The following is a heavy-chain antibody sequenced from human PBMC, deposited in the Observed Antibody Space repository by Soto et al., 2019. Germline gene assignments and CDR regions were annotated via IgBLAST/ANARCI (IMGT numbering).Heavy chain of an antibody. J-gene: IGHJ4*02. V-gene: IGHV3-23*01. D-gene: IGHD1-26*01. CDR2: ISGSGGST. CDR1: GFTFSSYG. Sequence: EVQLLESWGGLVQPGGSLRLSCTASGFTFSSYGMSWVRQAPGKGLEWVSAISGSGGSTYYADSVKGRFAISRDNSKNTVYLQMNYLRAEDTAVYYCANALPYSGSYSHFDYWGQGTLVTVSS. CDR3: ANALPYSGSYSHFDY.